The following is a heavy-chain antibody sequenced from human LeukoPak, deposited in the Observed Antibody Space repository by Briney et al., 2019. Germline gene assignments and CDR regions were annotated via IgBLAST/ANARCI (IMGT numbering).Heavy chain of an antibody. CDR3: ARVDGDYDAFDI. CDR2: INHSGST. CDR1: GGSFSGYY. D-gene: IGHD4-17*01. J-gene: IGHJ3*02. V-gene: IGHV4-34*01. Sequence: PSETLSLTCAVYGGSFSGYYWSWIRQPPGKGLEWIGEINHSGSTNYNPSLKSRVTISVDTSKNQFSLKLSSVTAADTAVYYCARVDGDYDAFDIWGQGTMVTVSS.